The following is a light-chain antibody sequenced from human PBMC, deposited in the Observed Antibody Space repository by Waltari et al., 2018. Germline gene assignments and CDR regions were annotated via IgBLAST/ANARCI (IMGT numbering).Light chain of an antibody. J-gene: IGLJ2*01. CDR2: EDT. V-gene: IGLV2-23*01. Sequence: QSALTQPASVSGSPRQSITISCTGTSSDDATYNLVSWYQQHPGKAPRLLIYEDTERPSGVSNRFSGSKSGNTASLTISGLQAEDGADYYCCSYAGNKIMIFGGGTKLTVL. CDR3: CSYAGNKIMI. CDR1: SSDDATYNL.